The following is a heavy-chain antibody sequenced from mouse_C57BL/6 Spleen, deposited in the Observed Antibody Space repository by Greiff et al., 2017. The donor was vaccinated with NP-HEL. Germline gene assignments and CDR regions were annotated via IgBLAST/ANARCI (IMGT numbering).Heavy chain of an antibody. J-gene: IGHJ1*03. D-gene: IGHD1-1*01. Sequence: QVQLQQSGAELVKPGASVKVSCKASGYTFTSYWMHWVKQRPGQGLEWIGRIHPSDSDTNYNQKFKGKATLTVDKSSSTAYMQLSSLTSEDSAVYYCVVYYGSSYWYFDVWGTGTTVTVSS. CDR3: VVYYGSSYWYFDV. CDR2: IHPSDSDT. V-gene: IGHV1-74*01. CDR1: GYTFTSYW.